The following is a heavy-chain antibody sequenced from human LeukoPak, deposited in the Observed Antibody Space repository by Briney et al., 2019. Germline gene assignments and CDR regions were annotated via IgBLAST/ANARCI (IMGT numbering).Heavy chain of an antibody. D-gene: IGHD3-16*02. CDR2: ISSSSSYI. CDR3: ASRSYGSFYAFNM. Sequence: PGGSLRLSCAASGFTFSSYSMNWVRQAPGKGLEWVSSISSSSSYIYYADSVKGRFTISRDNAKNSLYLQMNSLRAEDTAVYYCASRSYGSFYAFNMWGQGTMVTVSS. V-gene: IGHV3-21*01. J-gene: IGHJ3*02. CDR1: GFTFSSYS.